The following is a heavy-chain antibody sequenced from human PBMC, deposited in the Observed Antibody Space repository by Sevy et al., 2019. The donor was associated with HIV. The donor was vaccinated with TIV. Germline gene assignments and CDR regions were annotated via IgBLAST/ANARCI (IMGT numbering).Heavy chain of an antibody. CDR1: GFTFDDYA. CDR2: ISWDGGST. Sequence: GGSLRLSCAASGFTFDDYAMHWVRQAPGKGLEWVSLISWDGGSTYYADSVKGRFTISRDNSKNSLYLQMKSLRAEDTALYYCAKDSTAAAGRDDYFDYWGQGTLVTVSS. V-gene: IGHV3-43D*04. J-gene: IGHJ4*02. D-gene: IGHD6-13*01. CDR3: AKDSTAAAGRDDYFDY.